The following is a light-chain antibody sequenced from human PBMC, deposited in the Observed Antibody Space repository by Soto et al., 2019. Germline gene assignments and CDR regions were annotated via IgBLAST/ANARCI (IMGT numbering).Light chain of an antibody. J-gene: IGKJ5*01. Sequence: EIVLAQSPASLSVSPGESVTLSCRAIQSVASNLAWYQQKPGQAPRLLIYGTSTRATGVPARFSGSGSGTDFTLTISSLQAADFAVYHCQHYNNWPITFGQGTRLEIK. CDR2: GTS. CDR3: QHYNNWPIT. V-gene: IGKV3-15*01. CDR1: QSVASN.